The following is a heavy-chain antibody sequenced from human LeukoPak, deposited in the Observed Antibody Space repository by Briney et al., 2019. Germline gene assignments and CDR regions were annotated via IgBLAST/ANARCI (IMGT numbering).Heavy chain of an antibody. Sequence: YISISSISLYYSASVKGRFTISRENAKKSLYLQMNSLRAEDTAVYYCARPPYSSGWYYFDSWGQGTLVTVSS. J-gene: IGHJ4*02. CDR3: ARPPYSSGWYYFDS. V-gene: IGHV3-11*04. CDR2: ISISSISL. D-gene: IGHD6-19*01.